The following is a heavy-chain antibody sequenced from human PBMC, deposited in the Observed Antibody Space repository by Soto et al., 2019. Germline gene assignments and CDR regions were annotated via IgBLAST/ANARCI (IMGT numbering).Heavy chain of an antibody. V-gene: IGHV1-69*01. CDR3: ARGGDGHNFGAVY. CDR2: IIPKLGSA. CDR1: GGGNLRDYS. Sequence: QVQLVQSGAEVKEPGSSVKVSCKASGGGNLRDYSTTWVRRAPGQGLKWMGGIIPKLGSANYAQNFQGRVTVTADESTNTVYMDLRSLSSDDTAVYYCARGGDGHNFGAVYWGQGTPVTVSS. D-gene: IGHD2-21*01. J-gene: IGHJ4*02.